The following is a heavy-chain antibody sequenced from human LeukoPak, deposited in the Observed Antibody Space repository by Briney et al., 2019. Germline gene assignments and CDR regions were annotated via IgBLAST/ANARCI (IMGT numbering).Heavy chain of an antibody. V-gene: IGHV1-69*04. CDR3: ARDPVGAAVPYYFDY. CDR1: GGTFSSYA. CDR2: IIPILGIA. D-gene: IGHD6-13*01. Sequence: GSSVKVSCKASGGTFSSYAISWVRQAPGQGPEWMGRIIPILGIANYAQKLQGRVTITADKSTSTAYMELSSLRSEDTAVYYCARDPVGAAVPYYFDYWGQGTLVTVSS. J-gene: IGHJ4*02.